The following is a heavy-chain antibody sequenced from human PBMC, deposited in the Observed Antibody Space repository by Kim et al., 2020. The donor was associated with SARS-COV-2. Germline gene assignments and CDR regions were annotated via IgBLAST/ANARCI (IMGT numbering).Heavy chain of an antibody. J-gene: IGHJ4*02. D-gene: IGHD6-13*01. CDR3: ASQNYGIAAAGTRPPDY. V-gene: IGHV4-39*01. Sequence: SETLSLTCTVSGGSIGSSSYYWGWIRQPPGKGLEWIGSIYYSGSTYYNPSLKSRVTISVDTSKNQFSLKLSSVTAADTAVYYCASQNYGIAAAGTRPPDYWGQGTLVTVSS. CDR1: GGSIGSSSYY. CDR2: IYYSGST.